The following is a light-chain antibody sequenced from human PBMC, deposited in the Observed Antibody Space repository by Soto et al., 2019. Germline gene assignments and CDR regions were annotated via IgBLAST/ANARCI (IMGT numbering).Light chain of an antibody. J-gene: IGKJ2*01. CDR3: QHYHFLPPMYP. CDR2: DAS. V-gene: IGKV1-33*01. CDR1: QDISNS. Sequence: DIQLTQSPSSLSASVGDRVTITCQASQDISNSLNWYQQKPGKAPKLLIYDASNFDTGVPSMFSGSGSETYFTFTISSLQPEDFATYYCQHYHFLPPMYPFGQGTTVEIK.